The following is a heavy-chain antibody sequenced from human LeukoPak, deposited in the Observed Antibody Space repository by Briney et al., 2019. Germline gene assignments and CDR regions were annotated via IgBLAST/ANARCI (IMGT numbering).Heavy chain of an antibody. CDR2: ISSSSSYI. D-gene: IGHD1-26*01. Sequence: GGSLRLSCAASGFTFSSYSMNWVRQAPGKGLEWVSSISSSSSYIYYADSVRGRFTISRDNAKNSLYLQMNSLRAEDTAVYYCARDRIGSGYSFDYWGQGTLVTVSS. CDR1: GFTFSSYS. V-gene: IGHV3-21*01. J-gene: IGHJ4*02. CDR3: ARDRIGSGYSFDY.